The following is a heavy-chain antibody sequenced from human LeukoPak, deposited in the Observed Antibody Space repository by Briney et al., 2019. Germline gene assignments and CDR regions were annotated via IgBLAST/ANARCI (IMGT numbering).Heavy chain of an antibody. V-gene: IGHV3-30*18. CDR3: AKETYSTSWQLDS. CDR1: GFALSSYG. D-gene: IGHD2-2*01. Sequence: GGSLRLSRVASGFALSSYGVHWVCDAPGKGLEWGAVISYDGSTEYYIDSVKGRFTISRDNSKNTLYLQMNSLRAEDTAVYYCAKETYSTSWQLDSWGQGTLVTVSS. J-gene: IGHJ4*02. CDR2: ISYDGSTE.